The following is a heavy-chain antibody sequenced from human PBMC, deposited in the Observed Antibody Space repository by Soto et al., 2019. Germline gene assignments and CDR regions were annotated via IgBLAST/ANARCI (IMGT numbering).Heavy chain of an antibody. CDR1: GFNFSRYW. V-gene: IGHV3-7*02. CDR3: GVEDGTFDS. D-gene: IGHD1-26*01. Sequence: VPLVESGGGLVQPGGSLRLSCAASGFNFSRYWMNWVRQAPGKGLEWVANSRPDTDDRFHADSVRGRFSISRDTATKSLGLQMNRLRVADTAVCCCGVEDGTFDSWGQGILFAVSS. CDR2: SRPDTDDR. J-gene: IGHJ4*02.